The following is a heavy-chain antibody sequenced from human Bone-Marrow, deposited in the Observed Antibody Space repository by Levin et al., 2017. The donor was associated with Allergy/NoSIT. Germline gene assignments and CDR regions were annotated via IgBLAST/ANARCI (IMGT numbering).Heavy chain of an antibody. CDR2: IHYSGST. V-gene: IGHV4-59*01. Sequence: SETLSLICTVSGGSISNYFWSWIRQPPGKGLEWIGNIHYSGSTNYNPSLKSRVTLTVDTSKNQFSLELSSVIAADTAMYYCARIPDTSGWPFDYWGQGTLVTVSS. CDR3: ARIPDTSGWPFDY. J-gene: IGHJ4*02. CDR1: GGSISNYF. D-gene: IGHD6-19*01.